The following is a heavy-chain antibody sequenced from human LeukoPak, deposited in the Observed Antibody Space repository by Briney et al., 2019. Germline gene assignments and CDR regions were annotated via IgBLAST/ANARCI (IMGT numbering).Heavy chain of an antibody. J-gene: IGHJ6*02. CDR1: GGTFSSYA. CDR3: ARAGDIVLMVYASYYYGMDV. D-gene: IGHD2-8*01. V-gene: IGHV1-69*04. Sequence: ASVKVSCKASGGTFSSYAISWVRQAPGQGLEWMVRIIPILGIANYAQKFQGRVTITADKSTSTAYMELSSLRSEDTAVYYCARAGDIVLMVYASYYYGMDVWGQGTTVTVSS. CDR2: IIPILGIA.